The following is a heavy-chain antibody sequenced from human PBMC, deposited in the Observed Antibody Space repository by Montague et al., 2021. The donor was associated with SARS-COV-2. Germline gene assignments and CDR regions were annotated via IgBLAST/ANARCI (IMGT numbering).Heavy chain of an antibody. V-gene: IGHV4-59*01. Sequence: SETLSLTCIVSGGSIISSFYWSWIRQPPGKGLEWVGYIYYSGTTNYNPSLKSRVTISVDTSKNQFSLQLTSVTAADTAAYYCARVSHWGDFFDSWGQGGLVTVSS. CDR3: ARVSHWGDFFDS. CDR1: GGSIISSFY. CDR2: IYYSGTT. D-gene: IGHD7-27*01. J-gene: IGHJ4*02.